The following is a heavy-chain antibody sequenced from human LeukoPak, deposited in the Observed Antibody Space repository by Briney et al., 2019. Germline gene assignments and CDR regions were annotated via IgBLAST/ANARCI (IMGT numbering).Heavy chain of an antibody. CDR3: ARHARRGDYVRGYWYFDL. D-gene: IGHD3-16*01. J-gene: IGHJ2*01. Sequence: SETLSLTCTVSGGSISGSYWSWIRQPPGKGLEWIGYIYYSGSTNYNPSLKSRVTISVDTSKNQFSLKLSSVTAADTAVYYCARHARRGDYVRGYWYFDLWGRGTLVTVSS. V-gene: IGHV4-59*08. CDR1: GGSISGSY. CDR2: IYYSGST.